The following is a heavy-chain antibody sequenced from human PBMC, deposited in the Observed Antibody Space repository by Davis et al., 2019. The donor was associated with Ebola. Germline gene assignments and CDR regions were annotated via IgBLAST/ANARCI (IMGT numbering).Heavy chain of an antibody. Sequence: PSETLSLTCTVSGGSISSSSYYWGWIRQPPGKGLEWIASIYYSGSTYYNPSLKSRVTISVDTSTNQFSLKLSSVTAADTAVYYCARLGVRGAPTNDYWGQGTLVTVSS. CDR3: ARLGVRGAPTNDY. J-gene: IGHJ4*02. V-gene: IGHV4-39*01. CDR2: IYYSGST. D-gene: IGHD3-10*01. CDR1: GGSISSSSYY.